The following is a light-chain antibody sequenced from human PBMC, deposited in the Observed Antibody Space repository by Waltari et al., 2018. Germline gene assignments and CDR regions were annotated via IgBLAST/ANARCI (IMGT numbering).Light chain of an antibody. CDR3: QQTNSFPWT. J-gene: IGKJ1*01. CDR1: QSISNW. Sequence: DIQMTQSPSSVSASVGDPVTLTCRTSQSISNWVAWYQQQPGKAPNLLIYGASSLQSGVPPRFSGSGSGTDFTLTISGLQPEDFAKYFCQQTNSFPWTFGQGTKVEVK. CDR2: GAS. V-gene: IGKV1-12*01.